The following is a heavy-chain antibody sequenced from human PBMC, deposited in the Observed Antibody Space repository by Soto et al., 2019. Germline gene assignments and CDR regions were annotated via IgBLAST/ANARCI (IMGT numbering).Heavy chain of an antibody. CDR1: GFTFSSYA. D-gene: IGHD5-12*01. J-gene: IGHJ4*02. Sequence: QVQLVESGGGVVQPGRSLRLSCAASGFTFSSYAMHWVRQAPGKGLEWVAVISYDGSNKYYADSVKGRFTISRDNSKNTPYLQMTSLRAEDTAVYYCARGRWLQLFAFGIDYWGQGTLVTVSS. V-gene: IGHV3-30-3*01. CDR3: ARGRWLQLFAFGIDY. CDR2: ISYDGSNK.